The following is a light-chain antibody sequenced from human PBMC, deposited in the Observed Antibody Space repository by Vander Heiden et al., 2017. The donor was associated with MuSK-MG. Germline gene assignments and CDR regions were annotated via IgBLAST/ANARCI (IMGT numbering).Light chain of an antibody. CDR3: QQSYSTHRT. CDR1: QSISSY. J-gene: IGKJ1*01. V-gene: IGKV1-39*01. CDR2: AAS. Sequence: DIQLTQSPSSLSASVEDSVTITCRASQSISSYLNWYQQKPGQAPKLLIYAASSLQSGVPARFSGSGSGTDFTLTISSLQAEDVATYYCQQSYSTHRTFGQGTKVEIK.